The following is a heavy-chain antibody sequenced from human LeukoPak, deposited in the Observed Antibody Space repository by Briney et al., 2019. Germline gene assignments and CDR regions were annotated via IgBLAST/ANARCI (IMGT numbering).Heavy chain of an antibody. D-gene: IGHD7-27*01. V-gene: IGHV3-30*02. Sequence: GGSPRLSCAASGFTFSTYGMHWVRQAPGKGLEWVAFIRYDGSNIQYAGSVKGRFTISRDNSKNTLYLQLNSLRVEDTAVYYCANRNWGLPFDYWGQGTLVTVSS. J-gene: IGHJ4*02. CDR3: ANRNWGLPFDY. CDR2: IRYDGSNI. CDR1: GFTFSTYG.